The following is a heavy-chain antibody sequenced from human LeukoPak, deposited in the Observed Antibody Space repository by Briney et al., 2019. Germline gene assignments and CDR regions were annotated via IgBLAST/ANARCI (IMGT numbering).Heavy chain of an antibody. D-gene: IGHD6-13*01. V-gene: IGHV1-69*13. J-gene: IGHJ4*02. CDR2: IIPIFGTA. Sequence: SAKVSCKASGGTFSSYAISWVRQAPGQGLEWMGGIIPIFGTANYAQKFQGRVTITADESTSTAYMELSSLRSEDTAVYYCAREGSIAAGTTFPLDYWGQGTLVTVSS. CDR1: GGTFSSYA. CDR3: AREGSIAAGTTFPLDY.